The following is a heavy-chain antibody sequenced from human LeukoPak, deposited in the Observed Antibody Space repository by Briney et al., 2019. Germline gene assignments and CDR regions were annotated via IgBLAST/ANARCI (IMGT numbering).Heavy chain of an antibody. J-gene: IGHJ4*02. Sequence: GGSLRLSXAASGFTFSSYGMHWVRQAPGKGLEWVAFIRYDGSNKYYADSVKGRFTISRDNSKNTLYLQMNSLRAEDTAVYYCAKDRRYQLLSFDYWGQGTLVTVSS. CDR3: AKDRRYQLLSFDY. D-gene: IGHD2-2*01. V-gene: IGHV3-30*02. CDR2: IRYDGSNK. CDR1: GFTFSSYG.